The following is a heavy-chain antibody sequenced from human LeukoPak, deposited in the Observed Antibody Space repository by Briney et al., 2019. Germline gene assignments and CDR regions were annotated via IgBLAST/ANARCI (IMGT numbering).Heavy chain of an antibody. CDR2: ISPYNDNT. V-gene: IGHV1-18*01. D-gene: IGHD6-13*01. CDR3: ARDAPGIAAAGNYYYYGMDV. J-gene: IGHJ6*02. Sequence: ASVKVSCKASGYSFPSYGISWVRQAPGQGPEWMGWISPYNDNTNYAQKLQGRVTMTTDTSTSTAYMELRSLRSDDTAVYYCARDAPGIAAAGNYYYYGMDVWGQGTTVTVSS. CDR1: GYSFPSYG.